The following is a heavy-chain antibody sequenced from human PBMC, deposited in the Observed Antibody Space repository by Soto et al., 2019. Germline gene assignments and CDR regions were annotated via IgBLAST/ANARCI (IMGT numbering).Heavy chain of an antibody. CDR2: INPILSMS. D-gene: IGHD3-10*01. CDR1: GDTFSFYS. CDR3: SSSYGSGYRAFDY. Sequence: QVQLVQSGAEVRKPGSSVKVSCKASGDTFSFYSINWVRQAPGLGLEWMGRINPILSMSNYAQRFQGRVTMTADKSTSTAYMELSGLRSEDTAIYYCSSSYGSGYRAFDYWGQGALVTVS. J-gene: IGHJ4*02. V-gene: IGHV1-69*02.